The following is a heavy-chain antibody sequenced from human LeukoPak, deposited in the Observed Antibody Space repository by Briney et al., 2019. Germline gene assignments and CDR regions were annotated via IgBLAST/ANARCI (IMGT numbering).Heavy chain of an antibody. J-gene: IGHJ4*02. V-gene: IGHV4-38-2*01. CDR1: GYSISSGYY. CDR3: ARHLYGDYARKFDY. CDR2: IYHSGST. D-gene: IGHD4-17*01. Sequence: PSETLSLTCAVSGYSISSGYYWGWIRQPPGKGLDWIGSIYHSGSTYYNPSLKSRVTISVDTSKNQFSLKLSSVTAADTAVYYCARHLYGDYARKFDYWGQGTLVTVSS.